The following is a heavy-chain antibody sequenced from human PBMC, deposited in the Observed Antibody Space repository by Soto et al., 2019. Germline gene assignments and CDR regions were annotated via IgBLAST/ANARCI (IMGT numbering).Heavy chain of an antibody. CDR1: GGSISSSSYY. D-gene: IGHD3-9*01. CDR2: IYYSGST. Sequence: QLQLQESGPGLVKPSETLSLTCTVSGGSISSSSYYWGWIRQPPGKGLEWIGSIYYSGSTYYNPSLKSRVTISVDRSKNQFSLKLSSVTAADTAVYYCARHRRVLRYFDWLLYYFDYWGQGTLVTVSS. CDR3: ARHRRVLRYFDWLLYYFDY. V-gene: IGHV4-39*01. J-gene: IGHJ4*02.